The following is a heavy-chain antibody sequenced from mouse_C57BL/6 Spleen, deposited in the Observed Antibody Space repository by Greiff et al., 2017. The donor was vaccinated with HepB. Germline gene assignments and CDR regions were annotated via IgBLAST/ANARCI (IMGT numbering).Heavy chain of an antibody. CDR3: TTADLLLLDY. CDR1: GFNIKDDY. CDR2: IDPENGDT. D-gene: IGHD1-1*01. Sequence: VQLQQSGAELVRPGASVKLSCTASGFNIKDDYMHWVKQRPEQGLEWIGWIDPENGDTEYASKFQGKATITADTSSNTAYLQLSSLTSEDTAVYYCTTADLLLLDYWGQGTTLTVSS. J-gene: IGHJ2*01. V-gene: IGHV14-4*01.